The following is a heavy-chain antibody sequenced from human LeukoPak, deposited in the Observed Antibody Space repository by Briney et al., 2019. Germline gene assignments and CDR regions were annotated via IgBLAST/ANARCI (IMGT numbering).Heavy chain of an antibody. V-gene: IGHV4-38-2*02. CDR2: IYHSGST. D-gene: IGHD4-17*01. CDR1: GYSISSGYY. J-gene: IGHJ5*02. Sequence: SETLSLTCTVSGYSISSGYYWGWIRQPPGKGLEWIGSIYHSGSTYYNPSLKSRVTISVDTSKNQFSLKLSSVTAADTAVYYCASIGYGDYVLNWFDPWGQGTLVTVSS. CDR3: ASIGYGDYVLNWFDP.